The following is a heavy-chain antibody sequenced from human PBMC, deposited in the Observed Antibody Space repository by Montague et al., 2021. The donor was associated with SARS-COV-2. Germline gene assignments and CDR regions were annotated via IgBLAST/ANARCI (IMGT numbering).Heavy chain of an antibody. CDR2: TYYRSKWHS. J-gene: IGHJ4*02. CDR3: VRYSGWFYFDF. Sequence: CAISGDSVSRNSVAWSRIRQSPSRGLEWLGRTYYRSKWHSDYAPSVRGRLTVNPDASKNEFSLELNYVTPEDTAVYYCVRYSGWFYFDFWGQGTLVTVSS. V-gene: IGHV6-1*01. CDR1: GDSVSRNSVA. D-gene: IGHD6-19*01.